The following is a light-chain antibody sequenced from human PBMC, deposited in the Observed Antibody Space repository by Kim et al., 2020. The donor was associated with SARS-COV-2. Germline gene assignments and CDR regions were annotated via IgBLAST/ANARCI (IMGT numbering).Light chain of an antibody. CDR3: QQYGSSPPLIT. V-gene: IGKV3-20*01. Sequence: EIVLTQSPGTLSLSPGERATLSCRASQSVSSSYLAWYQQKPGQAPRLLIYGASSRATRIPDRFSGSGSGTDFTLTISRLEPEDFAVYYCQQYGSSPPLITFGPGTKVDI. J-gene: IGKJ3*01. CDR1: QSVSSSY. CDR2: GAS.